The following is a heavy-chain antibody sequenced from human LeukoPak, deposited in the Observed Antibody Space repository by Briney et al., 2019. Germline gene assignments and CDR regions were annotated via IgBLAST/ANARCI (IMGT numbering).Heavy chain of an antibody. J-gene: IGHJ3*02. Sequence: SETLSLTCSVSGGSIRTYYWSWIRQPPGKGLEWIGYIYYSGSTNYNPSLRSRVTISIDTSKNQFSLNLKSVTAADTAIYYCAREGLAARRGAFDIWGQGTVVSVSS. CDR3: AREGLAARRGAFDI. V-gene: IGHV4-59*01. D-gene: IGHD6-6*01. CDR2: IYYSGST. CDR1: GGSIRTYY.